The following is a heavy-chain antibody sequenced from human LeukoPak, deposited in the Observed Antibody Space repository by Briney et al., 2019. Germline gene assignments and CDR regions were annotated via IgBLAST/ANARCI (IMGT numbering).Heavy chain of an antibody. CDR1: GGSVSSGNYY. CDR2: IYYSGST. J-gene: IGHJ4*02. D-gene: IGHD1-26*01. V-gene: IGHV4-61*01. Sequence: PSETLSLTCTVSGGSVSSGNYYWSWIRQPPGKGLEWIGYIYYSGSTNYNPSLKSRVTISVDTSKNQFSLKLTSVTAADTAVYYCARENPGSGSFSYWGQGTLVTVSS. CDR3: ARENPGSGSFSY.